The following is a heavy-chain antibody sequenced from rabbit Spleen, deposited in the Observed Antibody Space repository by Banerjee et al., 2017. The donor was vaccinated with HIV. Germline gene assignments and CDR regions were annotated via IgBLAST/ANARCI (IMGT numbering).Heavy chain of an antibody. Sequence: QEQLEESGGDLVKPEGSLTLTCTASGFSFSSNYWTCWVRQAPGKGLEWIACIWGGSSGRTYYASWAKSRFTISKTSSTTVTLQMTSLTGADTATYFCARDTSSSFSSYGMDLWGPGTLVTVS. CDR1: GFSFSSNYW. CDR2: IWGGSSGRT. D-gene: IGHD1-1*01. J-gene: IGHJ6*01. V-gene: IGHV1S45*01. CDR3: ARDTSSSFSSYGMDL.